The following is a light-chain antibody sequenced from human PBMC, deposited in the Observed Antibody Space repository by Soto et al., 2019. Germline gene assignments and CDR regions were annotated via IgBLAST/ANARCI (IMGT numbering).Light chain of an antibody. V-gene: IGKV3-20*01. CDR1: QSVSSSY. CDR3: QQYGSP. CDR2: GAS. J-gene: IGKJ1*01. Sequence: EIVLTQSPGTLSLSPGERATLSCRASQSVSSSYLAWYQQKPGQAPRLLIYGASSRATGIPDRFSGSGPGTDFTLTISRLEPEDFAVYYCQQYGSPFGQGTKVDIK.